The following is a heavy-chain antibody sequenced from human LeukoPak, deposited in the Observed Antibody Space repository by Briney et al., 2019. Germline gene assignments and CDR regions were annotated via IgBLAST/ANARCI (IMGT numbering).Heavy chain of an antibody. D-gene: IGHD3-10*01. CDR3: AREGALLWFGELFRNWFDP. V-gene: IGHV4-61*02. Sequence: SQTLSLACTVSGGSISSGSYYWSWIRQPAGKGLEWIGRIYTSGSTNYNPSLKSRVTISVDTSKNQFSLKLSSVTAADTAVYYCAREGALLWFGELFRNWFDPWGQGTLVTVSS. CDR2: IYTSGST. CDR1: GGSISSGSYY. J-gene: IGHJ5*02.